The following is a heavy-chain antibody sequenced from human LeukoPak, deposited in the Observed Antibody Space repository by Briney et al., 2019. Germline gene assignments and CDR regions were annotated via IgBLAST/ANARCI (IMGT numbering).Heavy chain of an antibody. CDR3: AKDPCPSLRFLEWCDDAFDI. CDR1: GFTFSSYA. CDR2: ISGSGGST. J-gene: IGHJ3*02. V-gene: IGHV3-23*01. D-gene: IGHD3-3*01. Sequence: GGSLRLSCAASGFTFSSYAMSWVRQAPGKGLEWVSAISGSGGSTYYADSVKGRFTISRDNSKNTLYLQMNSLRAEDTAVYYCAKDPCPSLRFLEWCDDAFDIWGQGTMVTVSS.